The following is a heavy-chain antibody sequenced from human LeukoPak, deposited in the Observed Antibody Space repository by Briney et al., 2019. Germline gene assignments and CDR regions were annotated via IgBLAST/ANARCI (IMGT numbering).Heavy chain of an antibody. CDR2: ISISSNYI. V-gene: IGHV3-21*01. Sequence: GGSLRLSCAASGFTFSRYSMNWVRQAPGKGLEWVSSISISSNYIYYADSVKGRFTISRDNAKNSLYLQVNSLRDEDTAVYYCARGSRFGVVGRDAFDIWGQGTVVTVSS. D-gene: IGHD3-3*01. J-gene: IGHJ3*02. CDR3: ARGSRFGVVGRDAFDI. CDR1: GFTFSRYS.